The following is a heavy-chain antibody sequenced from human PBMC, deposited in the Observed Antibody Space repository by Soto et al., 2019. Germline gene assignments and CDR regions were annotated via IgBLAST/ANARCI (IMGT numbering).Heavy chain of an antibody. CDR1: GYTFTSYH. CDR2: INPNSGGT. CDR3: AREHGLAERNYNDAYNWMYP. J-gene: IGHJ5*02. V-gene: IGHV1-2*02. D-gene: IGHD1-20*01. Sequence: QVQLVQSGAEVKKPGASVKVSCQASGYTFTSYHMHWLRQAPGQGLEWMGWINPNSGGTIYAQKFEGRVPITRETSISTAHMELRRLTSDDTAIYYCAREHGLAERNYNDAYNWMYPWGQGTLVTVSS.